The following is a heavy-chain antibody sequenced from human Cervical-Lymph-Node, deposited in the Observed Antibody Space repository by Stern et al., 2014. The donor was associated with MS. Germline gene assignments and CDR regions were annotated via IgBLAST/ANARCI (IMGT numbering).Heavy chain of an antibody. V-gene: IGHV4-34*01. J-gene: IGHJ5*02. CDR1: GGSFSGYY. CDR3: ARYTVRDWFDP. D-gene: IGHD4-17*01. CDR2: INHSGNT. Sequence: VQLQQWGAGLLKPSETLSLTCAVYGGSFSGYYWSWIRQSPGKGLEWIGEINHSGNTNYNPSLKSRVPISADTSRSQFSLKLGSVTAADTAVYYCARYTVRDWFDPWGQGTLVIVSS.